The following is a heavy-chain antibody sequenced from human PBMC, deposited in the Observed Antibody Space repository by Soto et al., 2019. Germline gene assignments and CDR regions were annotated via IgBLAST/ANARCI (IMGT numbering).Heavy chain of an antibody. CDR2: ISYDGSNK. Sequence: QVQLVESGGGVVXXXXXLRLSCAASGFTFSNYGMHWVRQAPGKGLEWVAVISYDGSNKYYADSVKGRFSISRDNSKNTLYLQMNSLRAEDTAVYYCAKGDWFDPWGQGTLVTVSS. V-gene: IGHV3-30*18. CDR1: GFTFSNYG. CDR3: AKGDWFDP. J-gene: IGHJ5*02.